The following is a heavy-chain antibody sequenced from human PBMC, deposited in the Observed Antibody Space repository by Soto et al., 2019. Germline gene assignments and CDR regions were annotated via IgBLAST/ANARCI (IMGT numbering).Heavy chain of an antibody. J-gene: IGHJ6*02. Sequence: EVQLVESGGGLIQPGGSLRLSCAASGFPFSNYEMNWVRQAPGKGLEWVSYIDIRSRTIYYADSVKGRFTISRDNAENLLNLQMNSLGAEDTAVYYCARDLTGYAMDVWGQGTTVTVSS. CDR3: ARDLTGYAMDV. V-gene: IGHV3-48*03. CDR1: GFPFSNYE. D-gene: IGHD2-2*01. CDR2: IDIRSRTI.